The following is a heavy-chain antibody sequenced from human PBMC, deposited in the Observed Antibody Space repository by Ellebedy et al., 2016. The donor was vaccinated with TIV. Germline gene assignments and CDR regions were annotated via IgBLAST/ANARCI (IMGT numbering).Heavy chain of an antibody. V-gene: IGHV4-59*13. J-gene: IGHJ6*02. CDR3: VRSEGYAMDV. Sequence: SETLSLTXTVSGGSISSYYWSWVRQPPGKGLEWIGYINYSGSTNYNPSLKSRVTISVDTSKNQFSLKLSSVTAADSAVYYCVRSEGYAMDVWGQGTTVTVSS. CDR1: GGSISSYY. CDR2: INYSGST.